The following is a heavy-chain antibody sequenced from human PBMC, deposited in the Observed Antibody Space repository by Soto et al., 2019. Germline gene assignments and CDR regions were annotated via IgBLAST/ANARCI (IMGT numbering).Heavy chain of an antibody. CDR3: ATEPPYCGGDCYAFDC. CDR1: GGTFSSYA. D-gene: IGHD2-21*02. CDR2: IIPIFGTA. Sequence: QVQLVQSGAEVKKPGSSVKVSCKASGGTFSSYAISWVRQAPGQGLEWMGGIIPIFGTANYAQKFQGRVTITADESTSTAYMGLSSLRSEDTAVYYCATEPPYCGGDCYAFDCWGQGTLVTVSS. J-gene: IGHJ4*02. V-gene: IGHV1-69*01.